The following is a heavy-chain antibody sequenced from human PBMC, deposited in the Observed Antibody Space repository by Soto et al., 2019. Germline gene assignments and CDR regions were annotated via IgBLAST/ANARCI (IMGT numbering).Heavy chain of an antibody. Sequence: QVQLVQSGAEVKKPGSSVKVSCKASGGTFSSFTISWVRQAPGQGLEWMGGIIPIYGTANSAQKFQGRVTITADASTRTAYMELSSLRAEDTAVYYSAKARRADWESCYYYAMDVWGQGTTVTVSS. CDR1: GGTFSSFT. V-gene: IGHV1-69*01. J-gene: IGHJ6*02. CDR3: AKARRADWESCYYYAMDV. D-gene: IGHD1-26*01. CDR2: IIPIYGTA.